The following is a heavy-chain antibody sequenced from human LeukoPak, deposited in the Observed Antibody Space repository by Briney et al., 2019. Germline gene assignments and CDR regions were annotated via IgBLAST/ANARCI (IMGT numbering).Heavy chain of an antibody. CDR3: ARIGAATYAFDI. J-gene: IGHJ3*02. CDR2: IKSDGSST. D-gene: IGHD1-26*01. V-gene: IGHV3-74*01. CDR1: GFTFSSYW. Sequence: GGSLRLSCAASGFTFSSYWMHWVRQAPGKGLVWVSRIKSDGSSTSYADSVKGRFTISRDNAKNTLYLRMNSLRAEDTAVYYCARIGAATYAFDIWGQGTMVTVSS.